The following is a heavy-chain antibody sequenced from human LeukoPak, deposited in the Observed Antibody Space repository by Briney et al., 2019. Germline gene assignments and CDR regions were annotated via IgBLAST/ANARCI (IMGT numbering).Heavy chain of an antibody. V-gene: IGHV1-2*02. J-gene: IGHJ3*02. D-gene: IGHD6-19*01. Sequence: GASVKVSCKASGYTFTGYYMHWVRQAPGQGLERMGWINPNSGGTNYARKFQGRVTMTRDTSISTAYMELSRLRSDDTAVYYCARESSSGDAFDIWGQGTMVTVSS. CDR1: GYTFTGYY. CDR3: ARESSSGDAFDI. CDR2: INPNSGGT.